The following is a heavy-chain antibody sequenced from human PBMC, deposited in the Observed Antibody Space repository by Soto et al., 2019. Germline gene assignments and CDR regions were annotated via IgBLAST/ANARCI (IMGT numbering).Heavy chain of an antibody. CDR3: ARLPRTTVAGTGTDS. J-gene: IGHJ4*02. D-gene: IGHD6-19*01. CDR2: IHSRVRT. CDR1: GVSISSSDYF. V-gene: IGHV4-39*01. Sequence: QLQLQESGPGLVKPSETLSLTCTVSGVSISSSDYFWGWIRQPPGKGLEWIASIHSRVRTFYNPSLMSRVTISVDTSKNQFALELTSVTAADTAVYYCARLPRTTVAGTGTDSWGQGTLVTVSS.